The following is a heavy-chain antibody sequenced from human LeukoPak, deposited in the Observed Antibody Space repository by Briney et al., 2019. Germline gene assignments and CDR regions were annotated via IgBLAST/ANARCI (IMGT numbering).Heavy chain of an antibody. Sequence: SESLSLTCTVSGGSVSSSSYYWSWIRQPPGKGLEWIGYMYDSGRYDYNPSLKSRVTISVDTSKNQFSLRLRSVTAADTAMYYCARTLGSSFEYWGQGTLVTVSS. CDR1: GGSVSSSSYY. J-gene: IGHJ4*02. CDR2: MYDSGRY. D-gene: IGHD6-13*01. CDR3: ARTLGSSFEY. V-gene: IGHV4-61*01.